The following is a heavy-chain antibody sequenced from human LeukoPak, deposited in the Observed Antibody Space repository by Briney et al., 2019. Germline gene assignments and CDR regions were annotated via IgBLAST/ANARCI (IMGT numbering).Heavy chain of an antibody. V-gene: IGHV4-31*03. CDR1: GDSISSGGYY. Sequence: SGTLSLTCTVSGDSISSGGYYWSWIRQHPGKGLEWIGYIYYSGSTYYNPSLKSRVSISVDTSKNQFSLNLSSVTAADTAVYYCATYSGYDPAYFDYWGQGTLVTVSS. J-gene: IGHJ4*02. CDR2: IYYSGST. D-gene: IGHD5-12*01. CDR3: ATYSGYDPAYFDY.